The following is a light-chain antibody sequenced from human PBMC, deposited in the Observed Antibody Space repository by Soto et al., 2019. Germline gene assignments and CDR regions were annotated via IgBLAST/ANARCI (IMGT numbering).Light chain of an antibody. J-gene: IGKJ5*01. Sequence: EIVLTQSPGTLSLSPGERATPSCRASQSVSSSYLAWYQQKPGQAPRLLIYDASNRATGIPARFSGSGSGTDFTLTIDNLEPEDFAVYYCQQRSNWPPITFGQGTRLEI. CDR3: QQRSNWPPIT. V-gene: IGKV3-11*01. CDR2: DAS. CDR1: QSVSSSY.